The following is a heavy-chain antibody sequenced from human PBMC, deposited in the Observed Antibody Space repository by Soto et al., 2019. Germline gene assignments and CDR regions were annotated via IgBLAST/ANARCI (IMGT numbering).Heavy chain of an antibody. Sequence: QVQLQESGPGLVKPSQTLSLTCTVSGGSISSGGYYWSWIRQLPGKVLEWIGYMYYSGSTYYNPSLKSRVTISLDTSKNQFSVKLRAVTAADMAVYYCAGFRGIIVLYYWGQGTLVTFSS. J-gene: IGHJ4*02. CDR3: AGFRGIIVLYY. D-gene: IGHD3-16*02. CDR1: GGSISSGGYY. CDR2: MYYSGST. V-gene: IGHV4-31*03.